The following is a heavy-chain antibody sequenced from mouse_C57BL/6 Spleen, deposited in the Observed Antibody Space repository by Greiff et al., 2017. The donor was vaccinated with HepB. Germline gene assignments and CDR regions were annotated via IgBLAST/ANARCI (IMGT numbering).Heavy chain of an antibody. V-gene: IGHV1-39*01. CDR2: INPNYGTT. Sequence: VHVKQSGPELVKPGASVKISCKASGYSFTDYNMNWVKQSNGKSLEWIGVINPNYGTTSYNQKFKGKATLTVDQSSSTAYMQLNSLTSEDSAVYYCARRMSLKAYAMDYWGQGTSVTVSS. CDR3: ARRMSLKAYAMDY. J-gene: IGHJ4*01. CDR1: GYSFTDYN.